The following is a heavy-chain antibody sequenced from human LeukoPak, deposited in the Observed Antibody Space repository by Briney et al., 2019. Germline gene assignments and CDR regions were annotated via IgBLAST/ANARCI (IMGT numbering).Heavy chain of an antibody. D-gene: IGHD2/OR15-2a*01. CDR1: GFPFSDYG. CDR2: ISSDGTNK. CDR3: ANPGRGDYYSLDS. V-gene: IGHV3-30*18. Sequence: PGGSLRLSCAASGFPFSDYGMHWVRQAPGKGLEWVALISSDGTNKYYGDSVKGRFTISRDNSKNTLFLQMNSLRTEDTALYFCANPGRGDYYSLDSWGQGTLVTVSS. J-gene: IGHJ4*02.